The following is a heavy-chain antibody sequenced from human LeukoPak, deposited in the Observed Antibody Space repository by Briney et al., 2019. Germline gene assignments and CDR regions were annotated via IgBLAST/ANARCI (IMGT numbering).Heavy chain of an antibody. CDR1: GGTFSSYA. CDR2: IIPIFGTA. D-gene: IGHD6-13*01. CDR3: ARLGQIAAAGHNWFDP. J-gene: IGHJ5*02. V-gene: IGHV1-69*01. Sequence: SVKVSCKASGGTFSSYAISWVRQAPGQGLEWMGGIIPIFGTANHAQKFQGRVTITADESTSTAYMELSSLRSEDTAVYYCARLGQIAAAGHNWFDPWGQGTLVTVSS.